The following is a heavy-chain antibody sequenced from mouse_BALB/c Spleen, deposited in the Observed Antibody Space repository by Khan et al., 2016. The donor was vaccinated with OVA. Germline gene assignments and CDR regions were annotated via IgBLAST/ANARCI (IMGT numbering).Heavy chain of an antibody. D-gene: IGHD2-2*01. CDR3: ARSGGYDGDY. Sequence: QVQLQQSGAELMKPGASVKISCKVTGYTFSTYWIEWVMQRPGHGLEWIGEILPGSGTTNYSEKFKDKATFTADTSSNTVYMQFSSLTSEDSAVXYCARSGGYDGDYWGQGTTLTVSS. J-gene: IGHJ2*01. V-gene: IGHV1-9*01. CDR1: GYTFSTYW. CDR2: ILPGSGTT.